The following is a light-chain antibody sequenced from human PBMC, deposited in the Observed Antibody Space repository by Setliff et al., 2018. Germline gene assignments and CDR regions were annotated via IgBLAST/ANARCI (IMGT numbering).Light chain of an antibody. CDR3: CSYAGSSTFV. Sequence: QSALTQPASVSGSPGQSITISCTGTYSDVGKYNLVSWYQQHPGKAPKLILYDFTTRPSGVSDRFSGSKSANTASPTISGLQAEDEADYYCCSYAGSSTFVFGGGTKVTVL. CDR1: YSDVGKYNL. V-gene: IGLV2-23*02. CDR2: DFT. J-gene: IGLJ1*01.